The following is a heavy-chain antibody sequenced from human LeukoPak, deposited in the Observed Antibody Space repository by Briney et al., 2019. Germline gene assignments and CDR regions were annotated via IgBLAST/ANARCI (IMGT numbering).Heavy chain of an antibody. V-gene: IGHV3-53*01. J-gene: IGHJ4*02. D-gene: IGHD2-2*01. CDR3: ARSDCSSTSCPGDY. CDR1: GFTVSSNY. Sequence: GGSLRLSCAASGFTVSSNYMSWVRQAPGKGLEWVSVIYSGGSTYYADSVKGRFTISRDNSKNTLYLQMNSLRAEDTAVYYCARSDCSSTSCPGDYWGQGTLVTVSS. CDR2: IYSGGST.